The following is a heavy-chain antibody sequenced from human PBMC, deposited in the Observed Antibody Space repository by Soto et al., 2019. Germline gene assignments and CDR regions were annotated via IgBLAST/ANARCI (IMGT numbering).Heavy chain of an antibody. Sequence: PWETLYLTCTVSGGSISGDYYWNWIRQAPGKGLEWIGYVYHTGSTYHNPSLKSRGSISVDTSNNQFSLKLSSVTVADTAVYFCAREPYDITGNRIDSWGQGIPVTVSS. J-gene: IGHJ5*01. CDR2: VYHTGST. V-gene: IGHV4-30-4*01. D-gene: IGHD3-22*01. CDR3: AREPYDITGNRIDS. CDR1: GGSISGDYY.